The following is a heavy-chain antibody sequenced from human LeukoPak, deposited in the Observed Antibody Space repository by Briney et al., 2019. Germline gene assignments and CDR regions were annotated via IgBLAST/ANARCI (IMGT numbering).Heavy chain of an antibody. Sequence: KPGRSLRLSCAASGFTFSRSSMNWVRQAPGKGLEWVSSITTSSSYIYYTDSVKGRFTISRDNAKNSLYLQMNSLRGEDTAVYYCATGGVHYYDTSADYWGQGTLVTVSS. J-gene: IGHJ4*02. CDR1: GFTFSRSS. D-gene: IGHD3-22*01. CDR2: ITTSSSYI. V-gene: IGHV3-21*01. CDR3: ATGGVHYYDTSADY.